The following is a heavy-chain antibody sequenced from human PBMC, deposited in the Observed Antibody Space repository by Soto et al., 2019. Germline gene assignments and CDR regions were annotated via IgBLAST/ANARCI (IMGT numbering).Heavy chain of an antibody. D-gene: IGHD3-9*01. CDR2: TYYRSKWYN. CDR1: GDSVSSNSAA. CDR3: ARDLGILTGYSLYYYGMDV. V-gene: IGHV6-1*01. J-gene: IGHJ6*02. Sequence: SQTLSLTCAISGDSVSSNSAAWNWIRQSPSRGLEWLGRTYYRSKWYNDYAVSVKSRITINPDTSKNQFSLQLNSVTPEDTAVYYCARDLGILTGYSLYYYGMDVWAQGTTVTVSS.